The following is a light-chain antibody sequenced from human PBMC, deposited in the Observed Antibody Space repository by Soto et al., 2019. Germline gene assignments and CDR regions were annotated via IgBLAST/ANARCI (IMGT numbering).Light chain of an antibody. J-gene: IGKJ1*01. V-gene: IGKV1-17*03. Sequence: DIQMTQSPSAMSASVGDRVTISCRASQDISNYLVWFQQKPGKAPKRLIYAASSLQSGVPSRFSGSGSGTEFTLTISSLQPEDFATYYCLQHNTYSRTFGQGTKVDNK. CDR3: LQHNTYSRT. CDR2: AAS. CDR1: QDISNY.